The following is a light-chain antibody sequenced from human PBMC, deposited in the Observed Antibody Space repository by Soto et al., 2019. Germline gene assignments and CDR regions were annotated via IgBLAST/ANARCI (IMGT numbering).Light chain of an antibody. CDR2: GAS. V-gene: IGKV3-20*01. J-gene: IGKJ1*01. CDR1: QSVSSSY. CDR3: QQYDTSHT. Sequence: EIVLTQSPGTLSLSPGERATLSCRASQSVSSSYLAWYQQKPGQAPRLLIYGASSRATGIPDRFSGSGSGTDFTLSISRLEPEDFAVYYCQQYDTSHTFGQGTKVEV.